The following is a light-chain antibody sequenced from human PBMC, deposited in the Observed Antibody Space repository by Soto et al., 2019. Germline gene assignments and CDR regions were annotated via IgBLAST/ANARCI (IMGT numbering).Light chain of an antibody. V-gene: IGLV2-14*01. J-gene: IGLJ1*01. Sequence: QSALTQPASVSGSPGQSITISCTGTSSDVGGYNYVSWFQQHPGKAPKLMIYEVSNRPSGVSNRFSGSRSGNTASLTISGLQSEDEAEYYCTSYTNNTPFVFGTGTKVTVL. CDR2: EVS. CDR3: TSYTNNTPFV. CDR1: SSDVGGYNY.